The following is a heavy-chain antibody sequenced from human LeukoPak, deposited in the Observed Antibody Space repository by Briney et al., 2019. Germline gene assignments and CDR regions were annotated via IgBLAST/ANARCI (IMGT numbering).Heavy chain of an antibody. CDR2: IYYSGST. CDR1: GGSISNYY. D-gene: IGHD3-16*01. CDR3: ARSNSFYYDS. V-gene: IGHV4-59*01. J-gene: IGHJ5*02. Sequence: SETLSLTCTVSGGSISNYYWGWIRQPPGKGLEWIGYIYYSGSTTYNPSLKSRVIISVDTSKNQFSLRLSSVTAADTAVYYCARSNSFYYDSWGQGTLVTVSS.